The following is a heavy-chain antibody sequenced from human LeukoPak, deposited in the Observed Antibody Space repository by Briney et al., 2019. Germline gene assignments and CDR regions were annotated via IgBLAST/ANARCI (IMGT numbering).Heavy chain of an antibody. V-gene: IGHV3-21*01. Sequence: GGSLRLSCAASGVTFSSYSMNWVRQAPGKGLEWVSFISSSSSYIYYADSVKGRFTISRDNAKNSLYLQMNSLRVEDTAVYYCARDNGWGRYYFDSWGQGTLATVSS. D-gene: IGHD6-19*01. CDR1: GVTFSSYS. CDR2: ISSSSSYI. J-gene: IGHJ4*02. CDR3: ARDNGWGRYYFDS.